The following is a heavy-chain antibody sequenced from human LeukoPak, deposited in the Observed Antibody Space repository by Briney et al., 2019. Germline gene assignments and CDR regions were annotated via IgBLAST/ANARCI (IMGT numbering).Heavy chain of an antibody. CDR2: IYYSGSI. V-gene: IGHV4-39*01. J-gene: IGHJ4*02. CDR1: GGSISSSSYY. CDR3: ARQSIAVAGLFDY. D-gene: IGHD6-19*01. Sequence: PSETLSLTCTVSGGSISSSSYYWGWIRQPPGKGLEWIGSIYYSGSIYYNPSLKSRVTISVYTSKNQFSLKLSSVTAADTAVYYCARQSIAVAGLFDYWGQGTLVTVSS.